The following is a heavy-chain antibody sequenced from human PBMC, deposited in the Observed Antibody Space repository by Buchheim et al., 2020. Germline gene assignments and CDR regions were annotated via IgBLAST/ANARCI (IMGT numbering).Heavy chain of an antibody. Sequence: EVQLVESGGGLVQPGGSLRLSCVGSGFTFSSYWMSWVRLAPGKGLDWVANIKQDGSEKYFVDSVKGRFTFSRDNAENSLYLQMNSRRAEDTAVYYCAKDSGRVFRYYDYWGQGTL. CDR3: AKDSGRVFRYYDY. D-gene: IGHD3-10*01. CDR1: GFTFSSYW. V-gene: IGHV3-7*01. CDR2: IKQDGSEK. J-gene: IGHJ4*02.